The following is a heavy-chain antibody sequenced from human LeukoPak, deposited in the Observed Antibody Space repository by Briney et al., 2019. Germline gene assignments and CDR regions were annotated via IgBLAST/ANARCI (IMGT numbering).Heavy chain of an antibody. CDR1: GGTFSSYG. Sequence: GSSVKVSCKASGGTFSSYGISWVRQAPGQGLEWMGWISAYNGNTNYAQKLQGRVTMTTDTSTSTAYMELRSLRSDDTAVYYCQAAADLSEFDYWGQGTLVTVSS. CDR3: QAAADLSEFDY. V-gene: IGHV1-18*01. D-gene: IGHD6-13*01. CDR2: ISAYNGNT. J-gene: IGHJ4*02.